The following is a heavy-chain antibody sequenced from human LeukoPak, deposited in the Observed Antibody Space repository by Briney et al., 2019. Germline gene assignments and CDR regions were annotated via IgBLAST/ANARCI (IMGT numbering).Heavy chain of an antibody. Sequence: GGSLRLSCAASGFTFSSYAMSWVRQAPGKGLEWVSVIYSGGSTYYADSVKGRFTISRDNSKNTLYLQMNNLRAEDTAVYYCARASEVNAFDYWGQGTLVTVSS. CDR3: ARASEVNAFDY. CDR2: IYSGGST. J-gene: IGHJ4*02. CDR1: GFTFSSYA. V-gene: IGHV3-53*01.